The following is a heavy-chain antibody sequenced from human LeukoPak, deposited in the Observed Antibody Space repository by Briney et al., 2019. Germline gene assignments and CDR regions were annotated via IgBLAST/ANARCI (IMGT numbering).Heavy chain of an antibody. D-gene: IGHD1-26*01. CDR1: GFTFSSYE. V-gene: IGHV3-48*03. CDR2: ISSSGSTI. Sequence: GGSLRLSCAASGFTFSSYEMNWVRQAPGKGLEWVSYISSSGSTIYYADSVKGRFTISRDNAKNSLYLQMNSLRAEDTALYYCAKWGVGARVAFDIWGQGTMVTVSS. CDR3: AKWGVGARVAFDI. J-gene: IGHJ3*02.